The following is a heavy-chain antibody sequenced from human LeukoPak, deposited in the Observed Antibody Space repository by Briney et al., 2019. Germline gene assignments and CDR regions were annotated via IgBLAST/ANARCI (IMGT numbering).Heavy chain of an antibody. CDR3: ARLTGYDWESSYDY. D-gene: IGHD5-12*01. CDR2: IYYIGST. CDR1: GGSISSYY. V-gene: IGHV4-59*01. J-gene: IGHJ4*02. Sequence: SETLSLTCTVSGGSISSYYWSWIRQPPGKGLEWIGYIYYIGSTNYNPSLKSRVTISVDTSKNQFSLKLSSVTAADTAVYYCARLTGYDWESSYDYWGQGTLVTVSS.